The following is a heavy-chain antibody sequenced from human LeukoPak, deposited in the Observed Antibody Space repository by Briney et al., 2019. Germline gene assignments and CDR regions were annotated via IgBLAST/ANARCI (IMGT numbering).Heavy chain of an antibody. CDR1: GFTVEDYA. Sequence: GRSLRLSCAASGFTVEDYAMHWVRQAPGKGLESVAGISWNSGSIGYADSVKGRFTISRDNAKNYLYLQMNSLRAEDMALYYCAKGPYSGSYSVYFQHWGQGTMVTVSS. CDR3: AKGPYSGSYSVYFQH. D-gene: IGHD1-26*01. J-gene: IGHJ1*01. CDR2: ISWNSGSI. V-gene: IGHV3-9*03.